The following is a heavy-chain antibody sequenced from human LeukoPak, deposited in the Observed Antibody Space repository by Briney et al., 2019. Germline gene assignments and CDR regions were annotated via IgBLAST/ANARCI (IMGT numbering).Heavy chain of an antibody. CDR3: ARVYYDSNGGDAFDI. CDR1: GGSISSYY. CDR2: IYYSGST. J-gene: IGHJ3*02. D-gene: IGHD3-22*01. Sequence: SETLSLTCTVSGGSISSYYWSWIRQPPGKGLEWIGYIYYSGSTNYNPSLKSRVTISVDTSKNQFSLKLSSVTAADTAVYYCARVYYDSNGGDAFDIWGHGTMVTVSS. V-gene: IGHV4-59*01.